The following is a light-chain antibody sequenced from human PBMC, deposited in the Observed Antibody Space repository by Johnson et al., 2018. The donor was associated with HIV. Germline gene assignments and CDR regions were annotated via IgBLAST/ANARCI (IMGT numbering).Light chain of an antibody. J-gene: IGLJ1*01. CDR1: SSNIGNNY. Sequence: QSVLTQPPSVSAAPGQKVTISCSGSSSNIGNNYVSWYQQLPGTAPKLLIYDNNKRPSGIPDRFSGSKSGTSATLGITGLQTGDEADYYCGTWDSSLSAAYFFGTGTKGTVL. CDR2: DNN. V-gene: IGLV1-51*01. CDR3: GTWDSSLSAAYF.